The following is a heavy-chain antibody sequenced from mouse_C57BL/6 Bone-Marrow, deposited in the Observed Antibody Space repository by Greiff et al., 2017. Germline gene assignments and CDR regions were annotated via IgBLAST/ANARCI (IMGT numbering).Heavy chain of an antibody. CDR1: GFSLTSYG. CDR3: AKRGGMYWYFDV. Sequence: QVQLKESGPGLVQPSQSLSITCTVSGFSLTSYGVHWVRQSPGKGLEWLGVIWSGGSTDSNAAFMSRLSITKNNSKSQVFFKMNSLQADDTAIYYCAKRGGMYWYFDVWGTGTTVTVSS. CDR2: IWSGGST. V-gene: IGHV2-5*01. D-gene: IGHD2-10*02. J-gene: IGHJ1*03.